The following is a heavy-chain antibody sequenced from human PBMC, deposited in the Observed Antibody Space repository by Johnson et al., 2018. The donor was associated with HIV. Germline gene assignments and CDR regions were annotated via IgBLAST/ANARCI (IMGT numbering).Heavy chain of an antibody. CDR3: ARILLGYCRA. D-gene: IGHD2-15*01. V-gene: IGHV3-13*01. CDR2: IGTAGDT. Sequence: VKLVESGGGVVQPGRSLRLSCAASGFTFSRYDMHWVRQATGKGLELVSGIGTAGDTYYPGSVKGRFTISRENAKNSLYLQMNSLRGEDTAVYYCARILLGYCRAWGQGTMVTVSS. CDR1: GFTFSRYD. J-gene: IGHJ3*01.